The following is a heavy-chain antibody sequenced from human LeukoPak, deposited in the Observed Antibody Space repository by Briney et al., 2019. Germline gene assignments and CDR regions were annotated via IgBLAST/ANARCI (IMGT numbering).Heavy chain of an antibody. V-gene: IGHV4-61*01. J-gene: IGHJ5*02. CDR1: GGSVSSGSYY. Sequence: SETLSLTCTVSGGSVSSGSYYWSWIRQPPGKGLEWIGYIYYSGSTNYNPSLKSRVTISVDTSKNQFSLKLSSVTAADTAVYYCALLFRGRIAVAGNHWGQGTLVTDSS. CDR2: IYYSGST. D-gene: IGHD6-19*01. CDR3: ALLFRGRIAVAGNH.